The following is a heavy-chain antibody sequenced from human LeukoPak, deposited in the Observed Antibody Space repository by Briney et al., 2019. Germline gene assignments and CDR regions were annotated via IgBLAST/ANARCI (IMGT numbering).Heavy chain of an antibody. CDR1: GYTFTGYY. CDR3: ARVWEGYYYDSGGYSYAFDI. J-gene: IGHJ3*02. CDR2: INPNSGGT. Sequence: ASVKVSCKASGYTFTGYYMHWVRQAPGQGLEWMGWINPNSGGTNYAQKFQGRVTMTRDTSISTAYMELSRLRSDDTAVYYCARVWEGYYYDSGGYSYAFDIWGQGTMVTVSS. V-gene: IGHV1-2*02. D-gene: IGHD3-22*01.